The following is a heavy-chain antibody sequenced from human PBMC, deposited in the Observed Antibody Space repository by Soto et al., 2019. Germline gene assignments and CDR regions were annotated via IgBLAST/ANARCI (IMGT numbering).Heavy chain of an antibody. CDR3: ANQNYGDSDY. Sequence: PSETLSLTCTVSGGSISSHYWAWIRQPPGKSLEWIAYISDTSGSSYNPSLKSRGTISLDRSKNQFSLKLTSVTAADTAIYYCANQNYGDSDYWGQGTLVTAPQ. CDR2: ISDTSGS. V-gene: IGHV4-59*11. CDR1: GGSISSHY. J-gene: IGHJ4*02. D-gene: IGHD4-17*01.